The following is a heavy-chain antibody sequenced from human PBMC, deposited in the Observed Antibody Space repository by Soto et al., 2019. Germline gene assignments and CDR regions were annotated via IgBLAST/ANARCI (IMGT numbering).Heavy chain of an antibody. CDR1: GGSVSSRSYY. J-gene: IGHJ6*02. Sequence: SETLSLTCAVSGGSVSSRSYYWSWIRQPPGKGLEWIGYIYYSGSATYNPSLKGRVTISVDTSKNLLSLKLISVTAADTAVYFCARISLNDYYYYYGMDVWGQGTTVTVSS. CDR2: IYYSGSA. V-gene: IGHV4-61*01. CDR3: ARISLNDYYYYYGMDV.